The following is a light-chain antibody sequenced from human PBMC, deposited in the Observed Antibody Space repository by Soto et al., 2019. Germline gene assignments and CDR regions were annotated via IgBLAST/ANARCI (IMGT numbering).Light chain of an antibody. Sequence: DIQMTQSPSSLSASVGDRVSITCRARQSISSYLNWYQQKPGKAPKVLIYGASSLQSGVPSRFSGSGTGTDFTLTISSLQPEDYATYYCQQSYSMSWTFGQGTKVEIK. J-gene: IGKJ1*01. V-gene: IGKV1-39*01. CDR2: GAS. CDR3: QQSYSMSWT. CDR1: QSISSY.